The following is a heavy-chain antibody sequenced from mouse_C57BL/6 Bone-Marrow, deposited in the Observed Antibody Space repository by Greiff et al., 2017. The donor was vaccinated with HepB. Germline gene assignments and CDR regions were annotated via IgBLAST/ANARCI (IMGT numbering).Heavy chain of an antibody. CDR2: INSDGGST. Sequence: EVQLQESGGGLVQPGESLKLSCESNEYEFPSHDMSWVRKTPEKRLELVAAINSDGGSTYYPDTMERRFIISRDNTKKTLYLQMSSLRSEDTALYYCARRAYYYGSSYWYFDVWGTGTTVTVSS. CDR1: EYEFPSHD. CDR3: ARRAYYYGSSYWYFDV. D-gene: IGHD1-1*01. V-gene: IGHV5-2*01. J-gene: IGHJ1*03.